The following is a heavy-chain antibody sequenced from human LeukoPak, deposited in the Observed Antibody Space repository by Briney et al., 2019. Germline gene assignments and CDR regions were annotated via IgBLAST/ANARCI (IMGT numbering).Heavy chain of an antibody. V-gene: IGHV4-38-2*02. CDR1: GYSISSGYY. D-gene: IGHD1-26*01. Sequence: SETLSLTCTVSGYSISSGYYWGWIRQPPGKGLEWIGSIYHSGSTYYNPSLKSRVTISVDTSKNQFSLKLSSVTAADTAVYYCARDTMGGRGWFDPWGQGTLVTVSS. CDR2: IYHSGST. CDR3: ARDTMGGRGWFDP. J-gene: IGHJ5*02.